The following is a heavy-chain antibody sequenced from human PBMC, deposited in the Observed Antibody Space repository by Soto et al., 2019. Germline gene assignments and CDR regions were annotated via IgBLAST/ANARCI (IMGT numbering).Heavy chain of an antibody. Sequence: QVQLVQSGAEVKKPGSSVKVSCKASGGTFGSYAFSWVRQATGQGLEWMGGIIPVSGAAHYAQTFQGRVTITADETTSTAYMELSSLRSQDTAVYYCARALGCRSTSCTLYSWGQGTRVIVSS. CDR1: GGTFGSYA. J-gene: IGHJ1*01. V-gene: IGHV1-69*01. CDR3: ARALGCRSTSCTLYS. CDR2: IIPVSGAA. D-gene: IGHD2-2*01.